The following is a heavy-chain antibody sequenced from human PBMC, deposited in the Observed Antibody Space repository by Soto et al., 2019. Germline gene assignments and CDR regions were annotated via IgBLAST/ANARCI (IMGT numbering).Heavy chain of an antibody. CDR3: AHRGGFFYYYGMDV. CDR2: INHSGST. CDR1: GGSFSGYY. V-gene: IGHV4-34*01. D-gene: IGHD3-3*01. Sequence: SETLSLTCAVYGGSFSGYYWSWIRQPPGKGLEWMGEINHSGSTNYNPSLKSRVTISVCTSKNQFSLKLSSVTAADTAVYYCAHRGGFFYYYGMDVWGQGTTVTVSS. J-gene: IGHJ6*02.